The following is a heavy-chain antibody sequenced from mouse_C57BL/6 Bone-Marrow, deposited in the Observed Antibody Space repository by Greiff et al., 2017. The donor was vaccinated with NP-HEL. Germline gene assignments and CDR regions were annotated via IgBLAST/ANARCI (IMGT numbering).Heavy chain of an antibody. V-gene: IGHV5-4*01. CDR3: ARDRGDYYGSSSWFAY. J-gene: IGHJ3*01. D-gene: IGHD1-1*01. CDR1: GFTFSSYA. CDR2: ISDGGSYT. Sequence: EVQRVESGGGLVKPGGSLKLSCAASGFTFSSYAMSWVRQTPEKRLEWVATISDGGSYTYYPDNVKGRFTISRDNAKNNLSLQMSHLKSEDTAMYYCARDRGDYYGSSSWFAYWGQGTLVTVSA.